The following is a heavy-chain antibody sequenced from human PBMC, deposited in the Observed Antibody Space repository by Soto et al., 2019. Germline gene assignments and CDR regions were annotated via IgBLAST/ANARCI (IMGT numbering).Heavy chain of an antibody. V-gene: IGHV3-9*01. J-gene: IGHJ1*01. Sequence: EVQLVESGGGLVQPGRSLRLSCAASGFTFDDYAMHWVRQVPGKGLEWVSGINWNSGSIGYGDSVKGRFAISRDNAKNSLQLQMNSLSAEETAFYYCVKDESINWYSGHFRHWGQGTLVTVSS. CDR3: VKDESINWYSGHFRH. CDR2: INWNSGSI. CDR1: GFTFDDYA. D-gene: IGHD6-13*01.